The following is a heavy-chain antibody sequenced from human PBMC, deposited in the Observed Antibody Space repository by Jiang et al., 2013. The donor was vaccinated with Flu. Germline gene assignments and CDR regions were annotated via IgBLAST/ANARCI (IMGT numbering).Heavy chain of an antibody. CDR2: ISAYNGHT. CDR3: ARVIGATGTFLPDY. CDR1: GYTFANYG. J-gene: IGHJ4*02. Sequence: EVKKPGASVKVSCKASGYTFANYGISWVRQAPGQGLEWMGWISAYNGHTNYVQKLQGRVTMTADTSTSTAYMELRSLRSDDTAVYYCARVIGATGTFLPDYWGHREPWSPSPQ. D-gene: IGHD6-13*01. V-gene: IGHV1-18*01.